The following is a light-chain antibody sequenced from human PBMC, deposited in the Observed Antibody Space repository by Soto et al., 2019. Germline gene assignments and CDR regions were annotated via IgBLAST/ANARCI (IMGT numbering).Light chain of an antibody. CDR3: FSYTTSSTLV. CDR2: EVS. V-gene: IGLV2-14*01. J-gene: IGLJ3*02. Sequence: QSALTQPASVSGSPGQSITISCTGTSSDVGGYNYVSWYQQHPAKDPKLMIYEVSNRPSGVSHRFSGSTSGNTASLTISGLQAEDEADYYCFSYTTSSTLVFGGGTKLTVL. CDR1: SSDVGGYNY.